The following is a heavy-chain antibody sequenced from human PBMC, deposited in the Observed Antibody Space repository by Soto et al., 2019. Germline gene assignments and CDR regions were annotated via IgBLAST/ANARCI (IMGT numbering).Heavy chain of an antibody. J-gene: IGHJ4*02. CDR3: ARLEGLATISYYFDF. CDR1: GDSINSDKYY. CDR2: IYFRGNT. D-gene: IGHD3-9*01. Sequence: QLQLQESGPGLVKPSETLSLTCSVSGDSINSDKYYWGWIRQPPGKGLEWIGSIYFRGNTYYNPSLQTRGTISIDKAKSQFSLKLNSVTAADSAVYFCARLEGLATISYYFDFWGQGALVTVSS. V-gene: IGHV4-39*01.